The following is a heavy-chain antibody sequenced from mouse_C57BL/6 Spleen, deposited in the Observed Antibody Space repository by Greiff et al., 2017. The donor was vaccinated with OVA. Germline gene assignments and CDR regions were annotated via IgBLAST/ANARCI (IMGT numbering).Heavy chain of an antibody. CDR1: GFTFSSYA. V-gene: IGHV5-4*01. CDR2: ISDGGSYT. D-gene: IGHD2-2*01. CDR3: AREWTMVRHWYFDV. Sequence: EVHLVESGGGLVKPGGSLKLSCAASGFTFSSYAMSWVRQTPEKRLEWVATISDGGSYTYYPDNVKGRFTISRDNAKNNLYLQMSHLKSEDTAMYYCAREWTMVRHWYFDVWGTGTTVTVSS. J-gene: IGHJ1*03.